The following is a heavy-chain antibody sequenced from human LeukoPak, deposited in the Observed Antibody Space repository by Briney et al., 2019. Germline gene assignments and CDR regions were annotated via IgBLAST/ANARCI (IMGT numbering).Heavy chain of an antibody. CDR1: GGSISSYY. D-gene: IGHD6-19*01. CDR3: ARHRIVAGTWFDP. CDR2: IYYSGST. Sequence: SETLSLTCTVSGGSISSYYWSWIRQPPGKGLEWIGYIYYSGSTNHNPSLKSRVTISVDTSKNQFSLKLSSVTAADTAVYYCARHRIVAGTWFDPWGQGTLVTVSS. V-gene: IGHV4-59*01. J-gene: IGHJ5*02.